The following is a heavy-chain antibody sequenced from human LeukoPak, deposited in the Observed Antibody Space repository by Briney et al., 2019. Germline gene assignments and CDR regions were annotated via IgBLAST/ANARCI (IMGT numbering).Heavy chain of an antibody. D-gene: IGHD2-15*01. J-gene: IGHJ6*03. Sequence: ASVKVSCKASGYTFTSYAMNWVRQAPGQRLEWLRWFNTNTGNPTYAQGFTGRFVFSLDTSVSTAYLQISSLKAEDTAVYYCARGGRGKYCSGGSCYSVSYYYYYMDVWGKGTTVTVYS. CDR1: GYTFTSYA. CDR2: FNTNTGNP. V-gene: IGHV7-4-1*02. CDR3: ARGGRGKYCSGGSCYSVSYYYYYMDV.